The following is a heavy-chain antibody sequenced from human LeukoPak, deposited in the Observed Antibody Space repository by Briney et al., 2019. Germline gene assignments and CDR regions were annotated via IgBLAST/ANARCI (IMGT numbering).Heavy chain of an antibody. CDR1: GFTFSSYR. J-gene: IGHJ4*02. Sequence: GGSLGLSCAASGFTFSSYRMNWVRQAPGKGLEWVANIKQDGSEKYYVDSVKGRFTISRDNAKNSLFLQMNSLRADDTAVYYCARDTRTFDYWGQGTLVTVSS. CDR2: IKQDGSEK. V-gene: IGHV3-7*01. CDR3: ARDTRTFDY. D-gene: IGHD1-26*01.